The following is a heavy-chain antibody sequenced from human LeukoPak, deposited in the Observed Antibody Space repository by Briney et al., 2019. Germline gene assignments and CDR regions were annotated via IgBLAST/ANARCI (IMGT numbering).Heavy chain of an antibody. V-gene: IGHV4-34*01. D-gene: IGHD3-9*01. CDR3: ARQELT. J-gene: IGHJ4*02. CDR2: INHSGST. CDR1: GGSLSGYY. Sequence: SETLSLTCAVYGGSLSGYYWSWIRQPPGKGLEWIGEINHSGSTNYNPSLKSRVTISVDTSKNQFSLKLSSVTAADTAVYYCARQELTWGQGTLVTVSS.